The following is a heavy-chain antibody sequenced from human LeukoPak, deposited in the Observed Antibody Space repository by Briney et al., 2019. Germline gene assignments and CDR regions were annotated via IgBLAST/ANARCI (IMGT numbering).Heavy chain of an antibody. J-gene: IGHJ4*02. V-gene: IGHV4-39*07. D-gene: IGHD4-23*01. Sequence: SETLSLTCTVSGGSISSSSYYWGWIRQPPGKGLEWIGSIYYSGSTYYNPSLKSRVTISVDTSKNQFSLKLSSVTAADTAVYYCARDRYGGNCFDYWGQGTLVTVSS. CDR2: IYYSGST. CDR3: ARDRYGGNCFDY. CDR1: GGSISSSSYY.